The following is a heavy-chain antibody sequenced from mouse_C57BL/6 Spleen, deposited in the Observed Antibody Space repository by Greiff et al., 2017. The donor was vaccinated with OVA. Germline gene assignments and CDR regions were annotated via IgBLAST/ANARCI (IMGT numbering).Heavy chain of an antibody. CDR2: IDPSDSYT. V-gene: IGHV1-69*01. Sequence: QVQLQQPGAELVMPGASVKLSCKASGYTFTSYWMHWVKQRPGQGLEWIGEIDPSDSYTNYNQKFKGKSTLTVDKSSSTAYMQLSSLTSEDSAVYYCARGPYGSSYEGYFDVWGTGTTVTVSS. D-gene: IGHD1-1*01. J-gene: IGHJ1*03. CDR1: GYTFTSYW. CDR3: ARGPYGSSYEGYFDV.